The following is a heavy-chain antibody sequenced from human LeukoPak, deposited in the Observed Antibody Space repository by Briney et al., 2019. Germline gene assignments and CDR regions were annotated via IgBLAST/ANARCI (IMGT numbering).Heavy chain of an antibody. Sequence: GESLKISCTGSGYSFTNYWIAWVRQMPGKGLEWMGIIYPGDSETTYSPAFQGQVTISADKSITTTYLQWSSLRASDTAMYYCTRGRGYCSSSTCYDFDYWGRGTLVTVSS. CDR1: GYSFTNYW. J-gene: IGHJ4*02. CDR3: TRGRGYCSSSTCYDFDY. CDR2: IYPGDSET. V-gene: IGHV5-51*01. D-gene: IGHD2-2*01.